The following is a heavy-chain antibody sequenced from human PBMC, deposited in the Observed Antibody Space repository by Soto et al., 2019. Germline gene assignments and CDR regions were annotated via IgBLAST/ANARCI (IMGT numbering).Heavy chain of an antibody. D-gene: IGHD1-26*01. CDR2: ISNDGNDE. J-gene: IGHJ4*02. V-gene: IGHV3-30*18. CDR1: GFVFSNYG. Sequence: QVQVVESGGGVVQPGRSLRLSCAASGFVFSNYGMHWVRQAPGKGLEWVAVISNDGNDEYYIDSVKGRFTISRDNSKNTLYLQMNTLNTEDTALYYCAQDIHSGRNSLGADYWGQGTLVNVSS. CDR3: AQDIHSGRNSLGADY.